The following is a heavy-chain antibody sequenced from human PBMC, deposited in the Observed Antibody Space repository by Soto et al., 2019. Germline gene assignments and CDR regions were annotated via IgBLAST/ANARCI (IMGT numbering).Heavy chain of an antibody. CDR2: INPNSGGT. Sequence: ASGKVSCEASGYTLTAHLMHWVRQAPGQGLEWMGWINPNSGGTNYAQKFQGRVTMTRDTSISTAYMELSRLRSDDTAVYYCARGYSYGSDAFDIWGQGTMVTVSS. D-gene: IGHD5-18*01. J-gene: IGHJ3*02. CDR3: ARGYSYGSDAFDI. V-gene: IGHV1-2*02. CDR1: GYTLTAHL.